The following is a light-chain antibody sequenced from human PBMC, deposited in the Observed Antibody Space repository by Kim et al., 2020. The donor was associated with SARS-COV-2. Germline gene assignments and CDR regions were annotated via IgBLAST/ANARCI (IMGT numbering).Light chain of an antibody. V-gene: IGLV3-21*01. J-gene: IGLJ3*02. CDR3: QLWDTNPVHPNWV. Sequence: SYELTQSPSVSVAPGQTARITCGGTDFGTRSVHWYQKKPGQAPLLVIYYNTDRPSGIPGRFSGSKTGSTATLTISGVEAGDEADYYCQLWDTNPVHPNWVFGGGTQLTVL. CDR1: DFGTRS. CDR2: YNT.